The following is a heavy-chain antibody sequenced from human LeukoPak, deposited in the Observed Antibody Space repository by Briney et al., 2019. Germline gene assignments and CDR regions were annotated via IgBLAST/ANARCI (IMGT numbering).Heavy chain of an antibody. Sequence: TASETLSLTCTVSGGSISSSSYYWGWIRQPPGKGLEWIGSIYYSGSTYYNPSLKSRFTISVDTSKNQFSLKLSSVTAADTAVYYCARSLVTRYSSSLGFDYWGQGTLVTVSS. V-gene: IGHV4-39*07. CDR2: IYYSGST. CDR1: GGSISSSSYY. CDR3: ARSLVTRYSSSLGFDY. D-gene: IGHD4-23*01. J-gene: IGHJ4*02.